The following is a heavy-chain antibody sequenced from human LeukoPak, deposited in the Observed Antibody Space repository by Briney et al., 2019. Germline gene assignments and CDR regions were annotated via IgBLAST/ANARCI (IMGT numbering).Heavy chain of an antibody. J-gene: IGHJ3*02. V-gene: IGHV4-59*01. CDR3: ARAFGCYPGICGFDI. D-gene: IGHD2-15*01. CDR1: GGSISSYY. Sequence: PSETLSLTCTVSGGSISSYYWSWIRQPPGKGLEWIGYIHYSGSTNYNPSLKSRVTISGDASQNQFSLKLNSVTAADTAMYYCARAFGCYPGICGFDIWGRGTMVTVSS. CDR2: IHYSGST.